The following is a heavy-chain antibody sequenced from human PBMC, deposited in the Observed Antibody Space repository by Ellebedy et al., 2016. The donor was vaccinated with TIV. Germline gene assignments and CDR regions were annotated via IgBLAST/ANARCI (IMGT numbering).Heavy chain of an antibody. J-gene: IGHJ4*02. CDR2: SNPNSGVT. Sequence: AASVKVSCKASGYTFTGYYMHWVRQAPGQGLAWMGWSNPNSGVTIYAQKFQGRVTMTRDTSISTANMELTSLTSDDTAVYYCARNQVGAARGVPNFDYWGQGTPVTVSS. CDR3: ARNQVGAARGVPNFDY. D-gene: IGHD3-10*01. V-gene: IGHV1-2*02. CDR1: GYTFTGYY.